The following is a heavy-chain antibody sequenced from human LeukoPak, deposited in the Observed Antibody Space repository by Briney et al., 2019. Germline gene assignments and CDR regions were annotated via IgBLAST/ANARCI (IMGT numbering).Heavy chain of an antibody. Sequence: SETLSLTCAVYGGSFSGYYWSWIRQPPGKGLEWIGEINHSGSTNYNPSLKSRVTISVDTSKNQFSLKLSSVTAADTAVYYCARGRYGSGSYVRSHNYFDYWGQGTLVTVSS. J-gene: IGHJ4*02. CDR3: ARGRYGSGSYVRSHNYFDY. D-gene: IGHD3-10*01. CDR1: GGSFSGYY. CDR2: INHSGST. V-gene: IGHV4-34*01.